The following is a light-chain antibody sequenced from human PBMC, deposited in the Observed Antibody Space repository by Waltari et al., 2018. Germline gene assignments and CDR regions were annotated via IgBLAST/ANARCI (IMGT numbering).Light chain of an antibody. Sequence: QPVLTHPPSASGPPGQRVTISCSGSRSNIGSNIVNWYQQLPGTAPKLLIYTNNQRPAGVPDRFSGSKSGTSASLAISGLQSEDEADYHCAAWDDSLTAWVFGGGTKLTVL. J-gene: IGLJ3*02. CDR2: TNN. V-gene: IGLV1-44*01. CDR1: RSNIGSNI. CDR3: AAWDDSLTAWV.